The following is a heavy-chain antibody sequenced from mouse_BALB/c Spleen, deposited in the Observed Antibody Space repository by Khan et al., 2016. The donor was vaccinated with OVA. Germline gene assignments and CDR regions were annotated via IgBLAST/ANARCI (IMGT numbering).Heavy chain of an antibody. J-gene: IGHJ2*01. CDR1: GYTFTRYW. CDR3: ASHYGHYFDY. D-gene: IGHD1-1*02. CDR2: IFPGDGDT. V-gene: IGHV1-87*01. Sequence: QVQLQQSGAELARPGTSVKLSCKASGYTFTRYWMQWIKQRPGQGLELSGAIFPGDGDTKYTQNFKGKATLTADKSSSTAYMQLTSLASEDSAVFYCASHYGHYFDYWGQGTTLTVSS.